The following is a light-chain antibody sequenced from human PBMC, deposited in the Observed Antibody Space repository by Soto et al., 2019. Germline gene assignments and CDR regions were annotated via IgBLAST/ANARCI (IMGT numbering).Light chain of an antibody. J-gene: IGLJ3*02. Sequence: NFMLTQPHSVSESPGKTVTISCTRSSGSIASNYVQWYQQRPGSAPTIVMYEDNQRPSGVPDRFSGSIDSSSKSASLTISGLKTEDEADYYCHSYDNMNRWVFGGGTKVTVL. CDR3: HSYDNMNRWV. V-gene: IGLV6-57*04. CDR1: SGSIASNY. CDR2: EDN.